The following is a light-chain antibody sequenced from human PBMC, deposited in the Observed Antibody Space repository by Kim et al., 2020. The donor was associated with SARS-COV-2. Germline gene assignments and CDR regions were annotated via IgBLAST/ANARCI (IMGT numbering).Light chain of an antibody. CDR3: QVWDTSSDHQV. J-gene: IGLJ3*02. CDR1: NIGSKN. CDR2: YET. Sequence: APGKTAGSTGRGNNIGSKNVHWYQQKPGQAPLLVIYYETDRPSGIPERFSGSNSGNTATLTISRVEAGDEADFYCQVWDTSSDHQVFGGGTKLTVL. V-gene: IGLV3-21*04.